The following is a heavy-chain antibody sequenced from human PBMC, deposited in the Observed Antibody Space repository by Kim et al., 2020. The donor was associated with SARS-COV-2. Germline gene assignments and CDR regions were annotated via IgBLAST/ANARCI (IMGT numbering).Heavy chain of an antibody. CDR3: TRYGDYVN. V-gene: IGHV3-73*01. Sequence: NSYATAYAAWGKGRFTISRDDSKNTAYLQMNSLKTEDTAVYYCTRYGDYVNWGQGTLVTVSS. D-gene: IGHD4-17*01. J-gene: IGHJ4*02. CDR2: NSYAT.